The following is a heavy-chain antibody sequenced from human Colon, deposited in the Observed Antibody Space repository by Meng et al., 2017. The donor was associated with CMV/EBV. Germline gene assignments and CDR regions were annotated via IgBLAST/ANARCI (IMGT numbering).Heavy chain of an antibody. CDR2: IYSGGST. D-gene: IGHD1-26*01. V-gene: IGHV3-53*01. Sequence: GESLKISCAASGFTVSSNYMSWVRQAPGKGLECVSLIYSGGSTYYADSVKGPFTISRDDSKNTLYLQMNTLRAEDTAVYYCARGRATGYFDFWGQGTLVTVSS. J-gene: IGHJ4*02. CDR1: GFTVSSNY. CDR3: ARGRATGYFDF.